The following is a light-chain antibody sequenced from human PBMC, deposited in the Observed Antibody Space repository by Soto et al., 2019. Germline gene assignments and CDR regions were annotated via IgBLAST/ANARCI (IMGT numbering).Light chain of an antibody. Sequence: DIHRTQSPSTLSASVGDRVTITCRASQNINIWLAWYQQKPGKAPKLLIFDASSLESGVPSRFSGSGSGTEFTLTISSLQPDDFATYYCRQYNSYSWTFGQGTKVDIK. V-gene: IGKV1-5*01. J-gene: IGKJ1*01. CDR3: RQYNSYSWT. CDR2: DAS. CDR1: QNINIW.